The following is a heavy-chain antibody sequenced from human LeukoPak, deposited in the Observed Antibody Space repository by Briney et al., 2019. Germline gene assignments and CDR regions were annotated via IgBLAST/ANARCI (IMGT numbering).Heavy chain of an antibody. D-gene: IGHD5-24*01. CDR1: GFTFSSYS. J-gene: IGHJ4*02. CDR3: ARDKDGNGYFDY. Sequence: GGSLRLSCAASGFTFSSYSMNWVRQAPGKGLEWVSSISSSSSYIYYADSVKGRFTISRDNAKNSLYLQMNSLRAEDTAVYYCARDKDGNGYFDYWGQGTLVTVSS. CDR2: ISSSSSYI. V-gene: IGHV3-21*01.